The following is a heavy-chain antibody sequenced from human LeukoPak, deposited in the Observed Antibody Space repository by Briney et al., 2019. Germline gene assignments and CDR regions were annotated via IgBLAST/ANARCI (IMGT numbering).Heavy chain of an antibody. J-gene: IGHJ6*03. D-gene: IGHD6-25*01. CDR3: ARIKAASYYYYMDV. CDR2: IYYSGST. CDR1: GGSISSSSYY. Sequence: SETLSLTCTVSGGSISSSSYYWGWIRQPPGKGLEWIGSIYYSGSTYYNPSLKSRVTISVDTSKKQFSLKLSSVTAADTAVYYCARIKAASYYYYMDVWGKGTTVTISS. V-gene: IGHV4-39*07.